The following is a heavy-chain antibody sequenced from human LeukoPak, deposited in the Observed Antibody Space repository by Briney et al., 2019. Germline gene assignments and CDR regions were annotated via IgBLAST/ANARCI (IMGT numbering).Heavy chain of an antibody. CDR3: ARDQGPGGAATDY. V-gene: IGHV3-23*01. D-gene: IGHD1-26*01. CDR2: ISGSGGST. CDR1: GFTFSSYA. Sequence: GGSLRLSCAASGFTFSSYAMSWVRQAPGKGLEWVSAISGSGGSTYYADSVKGRFTISRDNAKNSLYLQMNSLRAEDTAVYYCARDQGPGGAATDYWGQGTLVTVSS. J-gene: IGHJ4*02.